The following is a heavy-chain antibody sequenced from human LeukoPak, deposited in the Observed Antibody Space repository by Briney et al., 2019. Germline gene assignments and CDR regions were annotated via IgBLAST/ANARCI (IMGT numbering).Heavy chain of an antibody. CDR1: GFTFSSYA. CDR3: AKNNDGDYYYE. CDR2: ISGSGVST. V-gene: IGHV3-23*01. D-gene: IGHD3-22*01. Sequence: GGSLRLSCAASGFTFSSYAMSWVRQAAGKGLEWVSAISGSGVSTYYADSVKGGFTISRDNSKKTLYLQMNNLRAEDTAVYYCAKNNDGDYYYEWGQGTLVTVSS. J-gene: IGHJ4*02.